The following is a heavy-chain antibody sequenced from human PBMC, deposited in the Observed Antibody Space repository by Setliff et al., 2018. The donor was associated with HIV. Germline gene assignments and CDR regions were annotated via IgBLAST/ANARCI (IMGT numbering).Heavy chain of an antibody. J-gene: IGHJ5*02. Sequence: ASVKVSCKASGYSFTSYGFSWVRQAPGQGLEWMGWISAYNDNTNYAQKFQGRVTMTTEASTSTAYMEGRSLRSDETAVYYCARDRLPAEVAVSGDWFDPWCQGTLVTVSS. CDR2: ISAYNDNT. V-gene: IGHV1-18*01. CDR1: GYSFTSYG. CDR3: ARDRLPAEVAVSGDWFDP. D-gene: IGHD5-12*01.